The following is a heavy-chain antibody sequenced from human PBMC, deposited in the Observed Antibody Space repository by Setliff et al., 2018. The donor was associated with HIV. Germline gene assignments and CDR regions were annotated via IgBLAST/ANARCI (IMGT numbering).Heavy chain of an antibody. CDR2: ISTSGSTI. CDR3: ARDRGDYGGYYYYGMDV. J-gene: IGHJ6*02. V-gene: IGHV3-11*04. Sequence: PGGSLRLSCAASGFIFSDYYMSWIRQAPGKGLEWISYISTSGSTIHYADSVKGRFTISRDNAKNSLYLQMNSLRAEDTAVYYCARDRGDYGGYYYYGMDVWGQGTTVTVSS. D-gene: IGHD4-17*01. CDR1: GFIFSDYY.